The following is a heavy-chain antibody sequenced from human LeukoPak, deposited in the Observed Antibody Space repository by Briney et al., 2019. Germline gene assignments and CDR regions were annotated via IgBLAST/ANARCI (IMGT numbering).Heavy chain of an antibody. CDR1: GYTFTSYD. CDR2: MNPNSGNT. J-gene: IGHJ4*02. V-gene: IGHV1-8*03. CDR3: ARAPAIGFDY. D-gene: IGHD2-21*01. Sequence: ASVKVSCKASGYTFTSYDIHWVRQATGQGLEWMGWMNPNSGNTGYAQKFQGRGTITRNTAISTAYMELSSLRSEDTAVYYCARAPAIGFDYWGQGTLVTVSS.